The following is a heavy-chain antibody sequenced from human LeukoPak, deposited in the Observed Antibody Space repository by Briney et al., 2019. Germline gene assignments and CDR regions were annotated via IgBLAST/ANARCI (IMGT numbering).Heavy chain of an antibody. CDR1: GYSFTGYV. D-gene: IGHD3-16*01. CDR2: INPNSGDT. CDR3: ARRFYYAMDV. V-gene: IGHV1-2*02. Sequence: ASVKLSFKASGYSFTGYVMQWVRQAPGQGLEWIGWINPNSGDTNYAQKFQGRVTMTRDTSISTAYMELSRLRSDDAAVYYCARRFYYAMDVWGQGTTVTVSS. J-gene: IGHJ6*02.